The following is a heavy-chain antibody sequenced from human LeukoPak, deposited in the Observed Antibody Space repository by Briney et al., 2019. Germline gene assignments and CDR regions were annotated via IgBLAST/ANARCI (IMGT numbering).Heavy chain of an antibody. V-gene: IGHV3-7*01. CDR1: GFTFSMYW. CDR3: TRDRQGPRLYEMDI. D-gene: IGHD2-8*01. Sequence: GGSLRLSCAASGFTFSMYWVSWVRQAPGKGPEWVANIRVDGSEIYYVDPVKGRFTISRDNAKNSLYLQMNSLRAEDTAVYYCTRDRQGPRLYEMDIWGQGTTVTVSS. CDR2: IRVDGSEI. J-gene: IGHJ6*02.